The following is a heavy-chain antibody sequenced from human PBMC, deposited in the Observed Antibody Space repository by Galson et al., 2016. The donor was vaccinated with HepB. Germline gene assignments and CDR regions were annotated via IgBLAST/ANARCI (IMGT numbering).Heavy chain of an antibody. J-gene: IGHJ4*02. D-gene: IGHD3-22*01. CDR3: AIDFDSSRNYEVGH. CDR1: GITFSDHA. CDR2: ISADGRGT. Sequence: SLRLSCAASGITFSDHAFNWARQAPGKGLKWVATISADGRGTHYADSVRGRFIISSDDSMSTVFLQTNSLRDEDTALYYCAIDFDSSRNYEVGHWGQGTQVTVSS. V-gene: IGHV3-23*01.